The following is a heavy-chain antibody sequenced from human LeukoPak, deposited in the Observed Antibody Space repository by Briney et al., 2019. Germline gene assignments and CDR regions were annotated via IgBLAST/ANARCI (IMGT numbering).Heavy chain of an antibody. CDR2: ISAYNGNT. J-gene: IGHJ6*02. CDR1: GYTFTSYG. CDR3: ARDPPLHYYNYYYGMDV. D-gene: IGHD1-14*01. Sequence: ASVKVSCKASGYTFTSYGISWVRQAPGQGLEWMGWISAYNGNTNYAQKLQGRVTMTTDTSTSTAYMELRSLRSDDTAVYYCARDPPLHYYNYYYGMDVWGQGTTVTVSS. V-gene: IGHV1-18*01.